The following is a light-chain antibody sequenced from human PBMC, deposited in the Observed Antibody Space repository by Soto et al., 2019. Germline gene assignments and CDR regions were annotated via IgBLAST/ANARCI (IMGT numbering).Light chain of an antibody. CDR2: DAS. CDR3: QQRSSWST. Sequence: EIVLTQSPATLSLSPGERATLSCRASQSVSSYLAWYQQKPGQAPRLLIYDASNRATGIPARFSGSGSGADITLTTSSLEPEEFAVYYGQQRSSWSTFGPGTKVDIK. V-gene: IGKV3-11*01. CDR1: QSVSSY. J-gene: IGKJ3*01.